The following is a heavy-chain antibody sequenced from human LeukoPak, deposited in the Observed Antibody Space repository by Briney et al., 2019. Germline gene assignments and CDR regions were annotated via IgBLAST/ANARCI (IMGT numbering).Heavy chain of an antibody. J-gene: IGHJ6*02. V-gene: IGHV3-53*04. CDR3: ARDSGYYDSSGYPYYYYGMDV. CDR2: IYSGGST. Sequence: PGGSLRLSCAASGFTVSSNYMSWVRQAPGKGLEWVSVIYSGGSTYYADSVKGRFTISRHNSKNTLYLQMNSLRAEDTAVYYCARDSGYYDSSGYPYYYYGMDVWDQGTTVTVSS. CDR1: GFTVSSNY. D-gene: IGHD3-22*01.